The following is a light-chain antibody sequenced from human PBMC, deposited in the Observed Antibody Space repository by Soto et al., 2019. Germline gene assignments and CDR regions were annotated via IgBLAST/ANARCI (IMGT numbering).Light chain of an antibody. V-gene: IGKV3-15*01. CDR2: AAS. CDR3: QQYHNWPT. CDR1: QSVSSSY. J-gene: IGKJ5*01. Sequence: EGGMTQSTATLSVSPGERGSLSCRASQSVSSSYLAWYQQKPGQPPRLLIYAASTRATGIPARFSGSGSGTEFTLTISSLQSDDFAVYYCQQYHNWPTFGQGTRLEI.